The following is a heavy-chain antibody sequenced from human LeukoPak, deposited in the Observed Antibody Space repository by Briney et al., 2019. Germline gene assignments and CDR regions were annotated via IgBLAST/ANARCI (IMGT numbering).Heavy chain of an antibody. D-gene: IGHD4-17*01. CDR2: IRYDGNNQ. J-gene: IGHJ4*02. V-gene: IGHV3-30*02. CDR1: GFTFSSYG. CDR3: ACLRGPSDY. Sequence: GGSLRLSCAASGFTFSSYGMHWVCQAPGKGLEWVSFIRYDGNNQYYADSVKGRFTISRDNTKNSLYLQMDSLTADDTAVYFCACLRGPSDYWGQGTLVTVSS.